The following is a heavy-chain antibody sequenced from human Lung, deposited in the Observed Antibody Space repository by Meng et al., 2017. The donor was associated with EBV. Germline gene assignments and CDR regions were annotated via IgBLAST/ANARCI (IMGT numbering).Heavy chain of an antibody. D-gene: IGHD4-11*01. V-gene: IGHV4-31*03. CDR1: GGSIRSGGYY. Sequence: QRHLQESGLGLVKPSQTLSLTCTVSGGSIRSGGYYWSWIRQHPGKGLEWIGYIYYSGNTYYNPSLKSRVTISIDTSKNQFSLKLSSVTAADTAVYYCAATVNDGYFDYWGQGTLVTVSS. CDR3: AATVNDGYFDY. J-gene: IGHJ4*02. CDR2: IYYSGNT.